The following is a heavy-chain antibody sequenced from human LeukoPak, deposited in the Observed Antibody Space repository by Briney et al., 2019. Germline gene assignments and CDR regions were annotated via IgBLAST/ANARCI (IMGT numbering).Heavy chain of an antibody. CDR3: ATDDCGGDCAPLGAFDI. CDR2: ITAGNGNT. Sequence: ASVKVSCKASGYTFASYVMHWVRQAPGQRLEWMGWITAGNGNTKYSQKFQGRVTITRDTSASTAYMELSSLRSEDTAVYYCATDDCGGDCAPLGAFDIWGQGTMVTVST. V-gene: IGHV1-3*01. J-gene: IGHJ3*02. D-gene: IGHD2-21*02. CDR1: GYTFASYV.